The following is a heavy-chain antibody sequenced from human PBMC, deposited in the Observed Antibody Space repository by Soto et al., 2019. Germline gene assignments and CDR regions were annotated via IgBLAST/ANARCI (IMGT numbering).Heavy chain of an antibody. CDR1: GFTFSSYW. CDR2: INSDGSST. Sequence: GGSLRLSCAASGFTFSSYWMHWVRQAPGKGLVWVSRINSDGSSTSYADSVKGRFTISRDNAKNALYLQMNSLRAEDTAVYYCARGGYCSSTSCYMAYYYYGMDVWGKGTTVTVSS. D-gene: IGHD2-2*02. CDR3: ARGGYCSSTSCYMAYYYYGMDV. V-gene: IGHV3-74*01. J-gene: IGHJ6*04.